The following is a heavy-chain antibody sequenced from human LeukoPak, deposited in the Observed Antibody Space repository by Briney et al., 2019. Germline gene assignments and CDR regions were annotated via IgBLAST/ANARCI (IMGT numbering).Heavy chain of an antibody. CDR2: INPRGGST. V-gene: IGHV1-46*01. J-gene: IGHJ3*02. Sequence: ASVKVSCKASGYTFTSYYMHWVRQAPGQGLEWMGIINPRGGSTSYAQKFQGRVTMTRDMSTSTVYMELSSLRSEDTAVYYCARDPNGDYIGAFDMRGPGTMVTVSS. CDR3: ARDPNGDYIGAFDM. CDR1: GYTFTSYY. D-gene: IGHD4-17*01.